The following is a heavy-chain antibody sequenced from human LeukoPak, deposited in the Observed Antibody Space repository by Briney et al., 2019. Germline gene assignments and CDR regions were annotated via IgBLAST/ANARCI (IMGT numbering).Heavy chain of an antibody. CDR3: ARDSGHDAFDI. CDR2: IYRSGST. V-gene: IGHV3-53*01. Sequence: SGGSLRLSCGASGFTVSTNYVSWVRQAPGKGLEWVAVIYRSGSTYYADSVKGRFTISRDNSKNTLYLQMNRLRAEDTAVYYCARDSGHDAFDIWGQGKMVTVSS. CDR1: GFTVSTNY. J-gene: IGHJ3*02.